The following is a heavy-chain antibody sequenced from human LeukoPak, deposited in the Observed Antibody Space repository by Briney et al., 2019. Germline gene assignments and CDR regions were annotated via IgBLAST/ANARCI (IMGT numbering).Heavy chain of an antibody. CDR1: GFTFSSYS. J-gene: IGHJ4*02. Sequence: GGSLRLSCAASGFTFSSYSMNWVRQAPGKGLEWVSSISSRSSYIYYADSVKGRFTISRDNAKNSLYLQMNSLRAEDTAVYYCARDSRMGNFDYWGQGTLVTVSS. D-gene: IGHD7-27*01. CDR3: ARDSRMGNFDY. V-gene: IGHV3-21*01. CDR2: ISSRSSYI.